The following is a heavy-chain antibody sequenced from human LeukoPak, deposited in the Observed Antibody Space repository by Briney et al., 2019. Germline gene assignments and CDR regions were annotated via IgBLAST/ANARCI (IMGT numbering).Heavy chain of an antibody. CDR3: AKWGDYDILTGYYDPDY. V-gene: IGHV3-23*01. D-gene: IGHD3-9*01. J-gene: IGHJ4*02. CDR2: VSGRDDST. CDR1: GFTFTNYA. Sequence: HPGASLRLSCAASGFTFTNYAMYWVRQAPGKGLEWVSAVSGRDDSTYYADSVKGRFTISRHTSKNTLYLQMNSLRAEDTAVYYCAKWGDYDILTGYYDPDYWGQGTLVTVSS.